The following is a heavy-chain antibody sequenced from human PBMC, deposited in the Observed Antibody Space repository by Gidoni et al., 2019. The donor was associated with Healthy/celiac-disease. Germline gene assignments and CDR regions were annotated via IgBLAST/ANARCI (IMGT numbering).Heavy chain of an antibody. CDR2: ISAYNGNT. V-gene: IGHV1-18*01. Sequence: QVQLVQSGAAVKKPGASVKVACKASGYTFTSYGICWVRQAPGQGLEWMGWISAYNGNTNYAQKLQGRVTMTTDTSTSTAYMELRSLRSDDTAVYYCARAPHDYGDYGPGGLDAFDIWGQGTMVTVSS. J-gene: IGHJ3*02. CDR1: GYTFTSYG. D-gene: IGHD4-17*01. CDR3: ARAPHDYGDYGPGGLDAFDI.